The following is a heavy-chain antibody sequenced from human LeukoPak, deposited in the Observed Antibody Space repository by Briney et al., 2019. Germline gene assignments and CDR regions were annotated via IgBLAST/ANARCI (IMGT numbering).Heavy chain of an antibody. V-gene: IGHV3-21*01. CDR3: ARVGMATIYFDY. D-gene: IGHD5-24*01. Sequence: GGSLRLSCAASGFTFSSYSMNWVRQAPGKGLEWVSSISSSSSYIYYADSVKGRFTISRDNAKNSLYLQMNSLRAEDTAVYYCARVGMATIYFDYWGQGTLVTVSS. J-gene: IGHJ4*02. CDR1: GFTFSSYS. CDR2: ISSSSSYI.